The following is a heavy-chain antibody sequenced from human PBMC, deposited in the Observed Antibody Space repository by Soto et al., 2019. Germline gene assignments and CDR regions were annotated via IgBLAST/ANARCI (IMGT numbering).Heavy chain of an antibody. CDR3: TNSWEPAAMRYY. Sequence: GGSLRLSCAASGFTFSNAWMSWVRQAPGKGLEWVGRIKSKTEGGTTGYAAPVKGRFTISRDDSKNTLFLQMNSLKTEDTAVYFCTNSWEPAAMRYYWGQGTLVTVSS. V-gene: IGHV3-15*01. D-gene: IGHD2-2*01. J-gene: IGHJ4*02. CDR1: GFTFSNAW. CDR2: IKSKTEGGTT.